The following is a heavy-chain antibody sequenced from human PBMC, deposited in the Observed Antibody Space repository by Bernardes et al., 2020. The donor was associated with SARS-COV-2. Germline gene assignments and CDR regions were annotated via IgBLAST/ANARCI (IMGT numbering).Heavy chain of an antibody. CDR3: ARRYSTNWAHDC. Sequence: GGSLRLSCAASGFSVSNHWMSWVRQAPGHGLEWVANIKVDGSEKYYADSVKGRFTISRDNSKNSLYLQMNSLRAEDTAVYYCARRYSTNWAHDCWGQGTLVTVSS. CDR1: GFSVSNHW. D-gene: IGHD6-13*01. CDR2: IKVDGSEK. J-gene: IGHJ4*02. V-gene: IGHV3-7*01.